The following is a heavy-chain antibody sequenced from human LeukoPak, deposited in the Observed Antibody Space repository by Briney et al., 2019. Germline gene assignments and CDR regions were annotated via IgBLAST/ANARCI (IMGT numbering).Heavy chain of an antibody. CDR2: TYYRSKWYN. J-gene: IGHJ5*02. CDR3: ARDFRMVRGVITSWFDP. CDR1: GDSVSSNSSA. Sequence: SQTLSLTCAISGDSVSSNSSAWNWIRQSPSRGLEWLGRTYYRSKWYNDYAVSVKSRITINPDTSKNQFSLQLNSVTPEDTAVYYCARDFRMVRGVITSWFDPWGQGTLVTDSS. D-gene: IGHD3-10*01. V-gene: IGHV6-1*01.